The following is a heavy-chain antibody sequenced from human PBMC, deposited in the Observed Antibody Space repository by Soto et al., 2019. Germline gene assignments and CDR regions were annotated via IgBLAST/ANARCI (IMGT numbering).Heavy chain of an antibody. Sequence: EVQVVESGGGLVQPGGSLRLSCVASGFTFSDHYMDWVRQAPGKGLEWVGRTKSGSESYTTDYAASVKGRFTVSRDDSKNSLWLQMNSLKTEDTAVYYCARYAHAALDSWGQGTLVTVSS. J-gene: IGHJ4*02. CDR2: TKSGSESYTT. CDR3: ARYAHAALDS. V-gene: IGHV3-72*01. CDR1: GFTFSDHY. D-gene: IGHD2-15*01.